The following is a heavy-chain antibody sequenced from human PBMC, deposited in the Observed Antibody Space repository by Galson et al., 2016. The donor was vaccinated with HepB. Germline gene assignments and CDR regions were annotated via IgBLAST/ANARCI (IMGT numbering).Heavy chain of an antibody. CDR3: ARSVTATDFDY. CDR2: IYTSGST. Sequence: LTCTVSGGSISSYYWNWIRQPAGKGLEWIGRIYTSGSTNYNPPLKSRVVMSLDTSKNQFFLRLTSATAADTAMYYCARSVTATDFDYWGQGTLVTVSS. CDR1: GGSISSYY. J-gene: IGHJ4*02. D-gene: IGHD1-7*01. V-gene: IGHV4-4*07.